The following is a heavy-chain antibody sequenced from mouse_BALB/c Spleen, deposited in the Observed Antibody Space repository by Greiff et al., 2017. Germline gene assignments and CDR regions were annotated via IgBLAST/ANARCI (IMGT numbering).Heavy chain of an antibody. CDR1: GYTFTSYY. CDR2: INPSNGGT. J-gene: IGHJ3*01. CDR3: TRSGRRGFAY. D-gene: IGHD3-1*01. Sequence: QVQLQQPGAELVKPGASVKLSCKASGYTFTSYYMYWVKQRPGQGLEWIGEINPSNGGTNFNEKFKSKATLTEDKSSSTAYMQLSSLTSEDSAVYYCTRSGRRGFAYWGQGTLVTVSA. V-gene: IGHV1S81*02.